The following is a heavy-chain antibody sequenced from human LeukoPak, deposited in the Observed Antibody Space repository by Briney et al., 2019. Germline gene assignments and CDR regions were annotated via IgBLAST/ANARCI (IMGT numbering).Heavy chain of an antibody. CDR2: IYYSGSP. D-gene: IGHD3-10*01. CDR1: GDPLSRHD. J-gene: IGHJ4*02. V-gene: IGHV4-59*11. Sequence: SETLSLTCTVSGDPLSRHDWRWIRQPPGKGLEWIGYIYYSGSPNYNASLKGRVTQPVDTSKNQFSMKLSSVTAADTAVYYCARSRGIGALDYWGQGTLVTVSS. CDR3: ARSRGIGALDY.